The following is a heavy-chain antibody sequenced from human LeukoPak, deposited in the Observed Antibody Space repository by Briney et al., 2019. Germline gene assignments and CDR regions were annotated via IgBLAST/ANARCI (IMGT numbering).Heavy chain of an antibody. J-gene: IGHJ4*02. CDR2: LHADGVEQ. CDR1: GFSLSGYW. V-gene: IGHV3-7*01. Sequence: GGSLRLSCAASGFSLSGYWMTWVRQALGKGLEWVARLHADGVEQNYVDSVTGRFTMSRDNAKKSLDLQMNSLRVEYTAVYYCARGGYSIDYLGQGTLVAVSS. CDR3: ARGGYSIDY. D-gene: IGHD5-18*01.